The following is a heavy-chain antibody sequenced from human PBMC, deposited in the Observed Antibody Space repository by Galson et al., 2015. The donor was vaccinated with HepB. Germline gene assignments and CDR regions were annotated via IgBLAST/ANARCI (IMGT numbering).Heavy chain of an antibody. J-gene: IGHJ4*02. D-gene: IGHD1-26*01. CDR1: GYTFTSYA. CDR3: ARSSGSYFQIPKFDY. V-gene: IGHV1-3*01. CDR2: INAGNGNT. Sequence: VKVSCKASGYTFTSYAMHWVRQAPGQRLEWMGWINAGNGNTKYSQKFQGRVTITRDTSASTAYMELSSLRSEDTAVYYCARSSGSYFQIPKFDYWGQGTLVTVSS.